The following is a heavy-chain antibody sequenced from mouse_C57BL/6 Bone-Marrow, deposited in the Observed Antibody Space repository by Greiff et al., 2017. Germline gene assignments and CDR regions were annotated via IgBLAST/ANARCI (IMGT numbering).Heavy chain of an antibody. J-gene: IGHJ2*01. D-gene: IGHD2-3*01. CDR3: ARTGYYDYFDY. Sequence: EVQGVESGGGLVKPGGSLKLSCAASGFTFSDYGMHWVRQATEQGLEWVAYISSGSSTIYYADTVKGRFTISRDNAKNTRFRQMTSLRSEDTAMYYCARTGYYDYFDYWGEGTTLTGSS. CDR1: GFTFSDYG. CDR2: ISSGSSTI. V-gene: IGHV5-17*01.